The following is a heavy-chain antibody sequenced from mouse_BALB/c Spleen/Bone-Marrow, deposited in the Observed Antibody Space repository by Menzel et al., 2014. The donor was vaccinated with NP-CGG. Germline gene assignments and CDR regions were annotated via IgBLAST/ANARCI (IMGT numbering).Heavy chain of an antibody. D-gene: IGHD2-1*01. CDR3: TRGDYGSYGAMDC. J-gene: IGHJ4*01. CDR2: IHYSGNT. V-gene: IGHV3-1*02. Sequence: EVKLVESGPDLVKPSQSLSLTCTVTGYPITSGYSWHWIRQFPGNKLEWMGYIHYSGNTNYNPSLKSRISIIRDTSKNQFFLQLISVTTEDTATYYCTRGDYGSYGAMDCWGQGTSVTVSS. CDR1: GYPITSGYS.